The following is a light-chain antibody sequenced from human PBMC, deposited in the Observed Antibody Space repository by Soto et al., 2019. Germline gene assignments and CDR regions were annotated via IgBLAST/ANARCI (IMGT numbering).Light chain of an antibody. J-gene: IGLJ1*01. CDR1: SSDVGGYNY. CDR3: QSYDRSLNAYV. Sequence: QSALTQPASVSGSPGQSITISCTGTSSDVGGYNYVSWYQQHPGKAPKLMIYDVSNRPSGVSNRFSGSKSGTSASLAITGLQAEDEGDYYCQSYDRSLNAYVFGTGTKVTVL. V-gene: IGLV2-14*03. CDR2: DVS.